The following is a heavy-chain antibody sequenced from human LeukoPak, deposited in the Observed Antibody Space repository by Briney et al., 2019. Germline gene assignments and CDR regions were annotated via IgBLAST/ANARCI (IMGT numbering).Heavy chain of an antibody. CDR2: INHSGST. Sequence: SETLSLTCAVYGGSFSGYYWSWIRQPPGKGLEWIGEINHSGSTNYNPSLKSRVTISVDTSKNQFSLKLSSVTAADTAVYYCAKGDDYGGPFDYWGQGTLVTVSS. V-gene: IGHV4-34*01. CDR3: AKGDDYGGPFDY. J-gene: IGHJ4*02. D-gene: IGHD4-23*01. CDR1: GGSFSGYY.